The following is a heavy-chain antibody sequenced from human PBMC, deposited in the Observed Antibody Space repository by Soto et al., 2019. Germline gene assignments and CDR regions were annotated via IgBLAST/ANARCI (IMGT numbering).Heavy chain of an antibody. V-gene: IGHV4-34*04. CDR3: AEGGLGALTPLLEF. CDR2: INLRGST. D-gene: IGHD1-1*01. J-gene: IGHJ4*02. Sequence: SETLSLTCAVYGGSFSGYYLSCIRQPPGKGLSWIGKINLRGSTNTNPPLKSGAPISIKTSENGFSLKLTFVGAGNPVFFSWAEGGLGALTPLLEFWGKRSLVIVS. CDR1: GGSFSGYY.